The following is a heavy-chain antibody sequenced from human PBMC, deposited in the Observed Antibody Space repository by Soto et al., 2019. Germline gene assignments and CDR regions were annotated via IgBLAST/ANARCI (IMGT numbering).Heavy chain of an antibody. CDR3: ARIAVTTYYYGMDV. J-gene: IGHJ6*02. V-gene: IGHV4-59*01. D-gene: IGHD4-17*01. Sequence: SETLSLTCTVSGGSISSYYWSWIRQPPGKGLEWIGYIYYSGSTNYNPSLKSRVTISVDTSKNQFSLKLSSVTAADTAVYYCARIAVTTYYYGMDVWDQGTTVTVSS. CDR2: IYYSGST. CDR1: GGSISSYY.